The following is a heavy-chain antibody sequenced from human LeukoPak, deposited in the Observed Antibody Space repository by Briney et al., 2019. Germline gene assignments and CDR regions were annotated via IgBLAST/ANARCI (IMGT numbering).Heavy chain of an antibody. Sequence: SETPSLTCTVSGGSISSYYWSWIRQPPGKGLEWIGYIYYSGSTNYNPSLKSRVTISVDTSKNQFSLKLSSVTAADTAVYYCAGGPRPRRFDYWGQGTLVTVSS. CDR2: IYYSGST. CDR1: GGSISSYY. J-gene: IGHJ4*02. CDR3: AGGPRPRRFDY. V-gene: IGHV4-59*01. D-gene: IGHD1-14*01.